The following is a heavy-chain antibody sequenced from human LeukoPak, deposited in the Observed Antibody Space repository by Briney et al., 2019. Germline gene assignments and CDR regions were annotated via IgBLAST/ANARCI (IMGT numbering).Heavy chain of an antibody. D-gene: IGHD5/OR15-5a*01. J-gene: IGHJ4*02. CDR1: GFPFSNYW. V-gene: IGHV3-74*01. CDR2: INSDGSTT. CDR3: AREVSTIDY. Sequence: GGSLRLSCAASGFPFSNYWMHWVRQDPGKGLVWVSRINSDGSTTTYADSVKGRFTISRDNAKNTLYLQMNSLRAEDTAVYYCAREVSTIDYWGQGTLVTVSS.